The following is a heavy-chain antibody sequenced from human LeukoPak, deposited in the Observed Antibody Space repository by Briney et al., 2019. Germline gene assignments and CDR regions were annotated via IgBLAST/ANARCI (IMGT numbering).Heavy chain of an antibody. D-gene: IGHD6-19*01. V-gene: IGHV4-4*07. Sequence: SETLSLTCTVSGGTISSYYWSWIRRPAGKGLEWIGRIYISGSTNYNPSLKSRVTMSVDTSKNQFSLKLSSVTAADTAVYYCARTWQWLPFDYWGQGTLVTVSS. CDR3: ARTWQWLPFDY. J-gene: IGHJ4*02. CDR2: IYISGST. CDR1: GGTISSYY.